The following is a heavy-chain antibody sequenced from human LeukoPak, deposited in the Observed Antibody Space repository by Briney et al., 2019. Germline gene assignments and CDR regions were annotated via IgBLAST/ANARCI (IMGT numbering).Heavy chain of an antibody. CDR1: GGSISSGSYY. Sequence: SQTLSLTCTVSGGSISSGSYYWSWIRQPAGKGLEWIGRIYTSGSTNYNPSLKSRVTISVDTSKNQFSLKLSSVTAADTAVYYCATGGYDSSGYLFDYWGQGTLVTVSS. D-gene: IGHD3-22*01. V-gene: IGHV4-61*02. CDR2: IYTSGST. J-gene: IGHJ4*02. CDR3: ATGGYDSSGYLFDY.